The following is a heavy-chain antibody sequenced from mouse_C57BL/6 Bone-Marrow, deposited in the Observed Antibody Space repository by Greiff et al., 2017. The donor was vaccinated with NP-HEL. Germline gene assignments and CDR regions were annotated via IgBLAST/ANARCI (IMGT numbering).Heavy chain of an antibody. D-gene: IGHD1-2*01. CDR1: GYTFTSYW. CDR3: ARITTAF. J-gene: IGHJ1*03. CDR2: IDPSDSYT. V-gene: IGHV1-50*01. Sequence: QVQLKQPGAELVKPGASVKLSCKASGYTFTSYWMQWVKQRPGQGLEWIGEIDPSDSYTNYNQKFKGKATLTVDTSSSTAYMQLSSLTSEDSAVYYCARITTAFWGTGTTVTVSS.